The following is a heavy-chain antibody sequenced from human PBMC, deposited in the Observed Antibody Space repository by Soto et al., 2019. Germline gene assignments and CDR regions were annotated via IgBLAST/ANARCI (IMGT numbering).Heavy chain of an antibody. CDR1: GYTFTSYG. Sequence: QVQLVQSGAEVKKPGASVKVSCKASGYTFTSYGISWVRQAPGQGLEWMGWISAYNGNTNYAQKLQGRVTMTTDTSTSTAYMELRSLRSDDTAVYYCARDTIGIVLMVYAAHYYYYGMDVWGQGTTVTVSS. J-gene: IGHJ6*02. CDR3: ARDTIGIVLMVYAAHYYYYGMDV. CDR2: ISAYNGNT. V-gene: IGHV1-18*01. D-gene: IGHD2-8*01.